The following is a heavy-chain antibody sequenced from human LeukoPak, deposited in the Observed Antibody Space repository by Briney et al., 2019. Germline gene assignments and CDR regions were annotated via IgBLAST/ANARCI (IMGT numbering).Heavy chain of an antibody. CDR3: VRLDGCSSTSCYPNWFDP. D-gene: IGHD2-2*01. CDR1: GYSFTSYW. CDR2: IYPGDSDT. V-gene: IGHV5-51*01. Sequence: GESLKISCKGSGYSFTSYWIGWVRQMPGKGLEWMGIIYPGDSDTRYSPSFQGQVTISADKSISTAYLQWSSLKASDTAMYYCVRLDGCSSTSCYPNWFDPWGQGTLVTVSS. J-gene: IGHJ5*02.